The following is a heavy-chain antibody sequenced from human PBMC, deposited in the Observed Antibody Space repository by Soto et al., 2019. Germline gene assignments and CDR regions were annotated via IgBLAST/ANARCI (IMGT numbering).Heavy chain of an antibody. CDR1: GFSLSTSGVG. Sequence: SGPTLVKPTQTLTLTCTFSGFSLSTSGVGVGWIRQPPGKALEWLALIYWNDDKRYSPSLKSRLTITKDTSKNQVVLTMTNMDPVDTATYYCAHSWDDRPILWRWFDSWGQGTLVTVSS. CDR2: IYWNDDK. J-gene: IGHJ5*01. CDR3: AHSWDDRPILWRWFDS. D-gene: IGHD3-22*01. V-gene: IGHV2-5*01.